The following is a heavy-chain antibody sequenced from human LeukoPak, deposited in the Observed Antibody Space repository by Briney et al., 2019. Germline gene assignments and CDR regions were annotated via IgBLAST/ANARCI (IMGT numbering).Heavy chain of an antibody. J-gene: IGHJ3*02. CDR2: IYTSGST. V-gene: IGHV4-4*07. CDR3: ARDYYDSSGYPLGNAFDI. CDR1: GGPISSYY. Sequence: LETLSLTCTVSGGPISSYYWSWIRQPAGKGLEWIGRIYTSGSTNYNPSLKSRVTMSVDTSKNQFSLKLSSVTAADTAVYYCARDYYDSSGYPLGNAFDIWGQGTMVTVSS. D-gene: IGHD3-22*01.